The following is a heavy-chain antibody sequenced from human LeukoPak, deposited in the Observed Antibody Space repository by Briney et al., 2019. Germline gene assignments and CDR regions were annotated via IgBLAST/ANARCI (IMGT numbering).Heavy chain of an antibody. Sequence: PGRSLRLSCAASGFTFSSYGVHWVRQAPGKGLEWVAVISYDGSNKYYADYVKGRFTTSRDNSKNTLFLQMNSLRAEDTAIYYCAKYGPQDSGSSHFDYWGQGALVTVSS. CDR1: GFTFSSYG. D-gene: IGHD1-26*01. CDR2: ISYDGSNK. V-gene: IGHV3-30*18. J-gene: IGHJ4*02. CDR3: AKYGPQDSGSSHFDY.